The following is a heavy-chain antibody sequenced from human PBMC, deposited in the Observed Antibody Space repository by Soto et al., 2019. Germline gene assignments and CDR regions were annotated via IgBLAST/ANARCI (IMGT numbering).Heavy chain of an antibody. Sequence: GGSLRLSCAASGFTFSSYSMNWVRQAPGKGLEWVSSISSGSSNIYYADSVKGRFAISRDDSKNMVYLQMNSLKTEDTAVYYCTTDSYITIVIIRFDYWGHGTRVTVSS. J-gene: IGHJ4*01. V-gene: IGHV3-21*03. CDR3: TTDSYITIVIIRFDY. CDR1: GFTFSSYS. D-gene: IGHD3-16*02. CDR2: ISSGSSNI.